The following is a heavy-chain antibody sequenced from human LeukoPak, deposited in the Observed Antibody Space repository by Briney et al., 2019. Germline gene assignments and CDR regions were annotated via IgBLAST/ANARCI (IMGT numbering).Heavy chain of an antibody. V-gene: IGHV3-23*01. CDR3: AKDHPTYYYDSSGYYADY. D-gene: IGHD3-22*01. CDR2: ISGSGGST. J-gene: IGHJ4*02. CDR1: GFTVSSNY. Sequence: AGGSLRLYCAASGFTVSSNYMSWVRQAPGKGLEWVSAISGSGGSTYYADSVKGRFTISRDNSKNTLYLQMNSLTAEDTAVYYCAKDHPTYYYDSSGYYADYWGQGTLVTVSS.